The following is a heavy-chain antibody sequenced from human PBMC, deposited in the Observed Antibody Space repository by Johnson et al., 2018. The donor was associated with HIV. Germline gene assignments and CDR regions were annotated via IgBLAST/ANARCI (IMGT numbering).Heavy chain of an antibody. J-gene: IGHJ3*02. V-gene: IGHV3-64*01. CDR3: ARDKDYGGNHDAFDI. Sequence: EVQLVESGGGLVQPGGSLRLSCADYGFTFSTYAMHWVRQAPGKGLEYVSGVSSNGGKTYYANSVKGRFTISRDNSKNTLYLQMESLRADDTALYYCARDKDYGGNHDAFDIWGQGTMVTVSS. CDR2: VSSNGGKT. D-gene: IGHD4-23*01. CDR1: GFTFSTYA.